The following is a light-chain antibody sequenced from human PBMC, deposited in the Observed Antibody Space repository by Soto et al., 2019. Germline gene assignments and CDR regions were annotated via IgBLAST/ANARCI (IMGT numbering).Light chain of an antibody. CDR2: DDT. Sequence: VLTQPPSVSVAPGQTASITCGEDNIGSKSVHWYQQKPGQAPVLVVYDDTDRPSGIPERFSGSNSGNTATLTIRRVEAGDEAAYYCQVWETSTNHLIFGGGTKLTVL. J-gene: IGLJ2*01. CDR1: NIGSKS. V-gene: IGLV3-21*02. CDR3: QVWETSTNHLI.